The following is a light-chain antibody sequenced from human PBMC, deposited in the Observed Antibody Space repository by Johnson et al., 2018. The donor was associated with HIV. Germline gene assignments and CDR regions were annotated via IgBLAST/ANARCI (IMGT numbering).Light chain of an antibody. J-gene: IGLJ1*01. V-gene: IGLV1-51*01. Sequence: QSVLTQPPSVSAAPGQKVTISCSGSSSNIGNNYVSWYQQLPGTAPKLLIYDNTKRPSGIPDRFSGSKSDASATLAITGLQPGDEADYYCGTWDNSLTAYVFGTGTKVTV. CDR1: SSNIGNNY. CDR2: DNT. CDR3: GTWDNSLTAYV.